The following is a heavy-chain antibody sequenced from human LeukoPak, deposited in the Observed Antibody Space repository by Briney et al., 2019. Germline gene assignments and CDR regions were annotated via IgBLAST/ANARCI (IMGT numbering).Heavy chain of an antibody. V-gene: IGHV3-11*01. Sequence: EGSLRLSCAASGFTFSDYYTTWIRQGPGKGLEWVSYVSSSGSTMYYTDSVKGRFTISRDNAKNSLYLQMNSLRGEDTAVYYCARIITVGGTDWFDPWGQGTLVTVSS. CDR1: GFTFSDYY. J-gene: IGHJ5*02. CDR2: VSSSGSTM. D-gene: IGHD6-13*01. CDR3: ARIITVGGTDWFDP.